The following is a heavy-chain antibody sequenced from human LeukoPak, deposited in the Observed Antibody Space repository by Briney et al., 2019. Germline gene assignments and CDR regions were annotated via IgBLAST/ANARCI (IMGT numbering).Heavy chain of an antibody. J-gene: IGHJ4*02. Sequence: GGSLRLSCAASGFSFSSSWIHWVRQAPGKGLVWVSRITPDGSGTDYADSVKGRFTISRDNAKNTLYLQMNSLRVEDTAVDYCAKRMSGPNDYWGQGTLVTVSS. V-gene: IGHV3-74*01. CDR2: ITPDGSGT. CDR3: AKRMSGPNDY. D-gene: IGHD3-3*01. CDR1: GFSFSSSW.